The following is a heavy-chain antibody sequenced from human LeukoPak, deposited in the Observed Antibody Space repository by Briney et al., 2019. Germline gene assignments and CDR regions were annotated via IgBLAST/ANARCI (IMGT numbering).Heavy chain of an antibody. J-gene: IGHJ6*02. D-gene: IGHD2-2*01. CDR1: GGSFSGYH. CDR3: ARVLVVPAATPYSIPPGGPGSGMDV. CDR2: ITHIGST. V-gene: IGHV4-34*01. Sequence: PSETLSLTCAVYGGSFSGYHWSWIRQPPGKGLEWIGEITHIGSTNYNPSLKSRVTISVDTSKNQFSLKLSSVTAADTAVYYCARVLVVPAATPYSIPPGGPGSGMDVWGQGTPVTVSS.